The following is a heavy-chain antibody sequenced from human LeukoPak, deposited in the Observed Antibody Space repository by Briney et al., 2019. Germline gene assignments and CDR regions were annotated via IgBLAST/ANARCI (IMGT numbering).Heavy chain of an antibody. D-gene: IGHD3-9*01. CDR3: AREPGLYYDILTGYFFYYYMDV. J-gene: IGHJ6*03. V-gene: IGHV4-39*07. CDR1: GGSISSSSYY. Sequence: SETLSLTCTVSGGSISSSSYYWGWIRQPPGKGLEWIGSIYYSGSTYDNPSLKSRVTISVDTSKNQFSLKLSSVTAADTAVYYCAREPGLYYDILTGYFFYYYMDVWGKGTTVTVSS. CDR2: IYYSGST.